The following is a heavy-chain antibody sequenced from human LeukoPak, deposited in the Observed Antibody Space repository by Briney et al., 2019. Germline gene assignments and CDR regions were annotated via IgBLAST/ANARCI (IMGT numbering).Heavy chain of an antibody. Sequence: GRSLRLSCAASGFTFHDYAMHWVRQAPGKGLEWVSGISWSSGSIGYADSVKGRFTISRDNAKNSLYLQMNGLRAEDTAVYYCAREGAHYYGSGSYGMDVWGQGTTVTVSS. CDR2: ISWSSGSI. J-gene: IGHJ6*02. CDR1: GFTFHDYA. V-gene: IGHV3-9*01. CDR3: AREGAHYYGSGSYGMDV. D-gene: IGHD3-10*01.